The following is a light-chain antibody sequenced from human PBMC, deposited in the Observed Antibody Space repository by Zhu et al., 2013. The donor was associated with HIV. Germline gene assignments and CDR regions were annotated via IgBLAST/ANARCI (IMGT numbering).Light chain of an antibody. J-gene: IGKJ3*01. Sequence: EVAMTQSPLSLPVTLGQPASISCTSSQSLVFSDGKTYLNWFHQRPGHSPRRLICKISERDSGVPDRFSGSKSGTSASLAITGLQAEDEADYYCQSYDSSLSGYVFGTGT. CDR1: QSLVFSDGKTY. CDR3: QSYDSSLSGYV. CDR2: KIS. V-gene: IGKV2-30*01.